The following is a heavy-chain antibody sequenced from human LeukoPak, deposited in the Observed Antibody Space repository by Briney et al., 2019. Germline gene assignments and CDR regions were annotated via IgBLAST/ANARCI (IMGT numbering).Heavy chain of an antibody. CDR1: GFTFSSYG. D-gene: IGHD6-19*01. V-gene: IGHV1-2*06. Sequence: GGSLRLSCAASGFTFSSYGMHWVRQAPGQGLEWMGRINPNSGGTNYAQKFQGRVTMTRDTSISTAYMELSRLRSDDTAVYYCARVDSSGGYWGQGTLVTVSS. CDR3: ARVDSSGGY. J-gene: IGHJ4*02. CDR2: INPNSGGT.